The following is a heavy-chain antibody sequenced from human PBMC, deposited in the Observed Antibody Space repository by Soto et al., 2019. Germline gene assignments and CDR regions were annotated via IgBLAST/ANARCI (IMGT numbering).Heavy chain of an antibody. CDR1: GGSISSGGYS. D-gene: IGHD6-19*01. CDR3: AREGRYSSGWVIDY. Sequence: SETLSLTCAVSGGSISSGGYSWSWIRQHPGKGLEWIGYIYHSVSTYYNPSLKSRVTISVDRSKNQFSLKLSSVTAADTAVYYCAREGRYSSGWVIDYWGQGTLVTVSS. CDR2: IYHSVST. V-gene: IGHV4-30-2*01. J-gene: IGHJ4*02.